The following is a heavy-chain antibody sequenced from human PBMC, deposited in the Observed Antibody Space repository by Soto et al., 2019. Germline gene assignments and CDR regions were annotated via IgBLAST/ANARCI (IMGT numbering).Heavy chain of an antibody. Sequence: QVQLVQSGAEVKTPGSSVKVSCKASGGSSKNYAISWVRQAPGQGLAWMGGIIPISGTADYAQKFQGRLTITAAKSTNTAYMELSSLRSEDTAVYYCARDMTVFTVPYFDYWGQGTLVTFSS. CDR1: GGSSKNYA. CDR2: IIPISGTA. V-gene: IGHV1-69*06. J-gene: IGHJ4*02. D-gene: IGHD2-21*02. CDR3: ARDMTVFTVPYFDY.